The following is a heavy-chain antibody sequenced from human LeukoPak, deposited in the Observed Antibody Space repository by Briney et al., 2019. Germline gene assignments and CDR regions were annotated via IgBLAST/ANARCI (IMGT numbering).Heavy chain of an antibody. V-gene: IGHV3-21*06. Sequence: GGSLRLSCAASGFTFSSYAMNWVRQAPGKGLEWVSSLSGTGRYIYYADLMKGRFTISRDNAKNSLYLQMNSLRAEDTAVYYCARSLRDAFDIWGQGTMVTVSS. CDR2: LSGTGRYI. CDR3: ARSLRDAFDI. CDR1: GFTFSSYA. J-gene: IGHJ3*02.